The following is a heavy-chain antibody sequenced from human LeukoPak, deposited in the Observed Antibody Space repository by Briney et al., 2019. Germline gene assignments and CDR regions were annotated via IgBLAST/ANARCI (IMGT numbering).Heavy chain of an antibody. V-gene: IGHV3-74*01. D-gene: IGHD4/OR15-4a*01. CDR2: MNNDGTDI. J-gene: IGHJ3*02. CDR1: GFAFGSYW. Sequence: QPGGSLRLSCAASGFAFGSYWMHWVRQAPGKGLEWISRMNNDGTDISYADSVKGRFTISRDNAKNTLYLQMNSLRAEDTAVYYCATSTCRLCVGDIWGQGTMVTVSS. CDR3: ATSTCRLCVGDI.